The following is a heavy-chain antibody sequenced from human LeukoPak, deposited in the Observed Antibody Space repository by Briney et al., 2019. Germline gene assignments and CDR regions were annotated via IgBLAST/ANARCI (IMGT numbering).Heavy chain of an antibody. CDR1: GFTFSNYR. V-gene: IGHV3-48*01. Sequence: GGSLRLSCAASGFTFSNYRMNWVRQAPGKGLEWVSYISSSSSTIHYADSVKGRFTISRDNAKNSLFLQMNSLRAEDTAVYYCARSARIVGATTSVDYWGQGTLVTVSS. D-gene: IGHD1-26*01. J-gene: IGHJ4*02. CDR2: ISSSSSTI. CDR3: ARSARIVGATTSVDY.